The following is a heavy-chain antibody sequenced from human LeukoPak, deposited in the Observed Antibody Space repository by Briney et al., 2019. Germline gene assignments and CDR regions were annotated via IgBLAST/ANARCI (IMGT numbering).Heavy chain of an antibody. CDR3: ARGVVGYCGSSNCYGGGDY. D-gene: IGHD2-2*01. J-gene: IGHJ4*02. V-gene: IGHV1-8*01. CDR1: GYTFTSYD. Sequence: GASVKVSRKASGYTFTSYDINWVRQATGQGLEWMGWMNPNSGNTGYAQKFQGRVTMTRNTSINTAYMELSSLRSEDTAVYYCARGVVGYCGSSNCYGGGDYWGQGTLVTVSS. CDR2: MNPNSGNT.